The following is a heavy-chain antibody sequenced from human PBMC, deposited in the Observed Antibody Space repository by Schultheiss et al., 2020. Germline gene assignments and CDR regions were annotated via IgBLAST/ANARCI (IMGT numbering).Heavy chain of an antibody. J-gene: IGHJ1*01. Sequence: SETLSLTCTVSGGSINSYYWSWIRQPAGKGLEWIGRIYTSGRSNYNPSLKSRVTISVDTSKNQFSLKLTSVTAADTAVYYCARWTAAGYFQHWGQGTLVTVSS. V-gene: IGHV4-4*07. CDR2: IYTSGRS. CDR3: ARWTAAGYFQH. CDR1: GGSINSYY. D-gene: IGHD6-13*01.